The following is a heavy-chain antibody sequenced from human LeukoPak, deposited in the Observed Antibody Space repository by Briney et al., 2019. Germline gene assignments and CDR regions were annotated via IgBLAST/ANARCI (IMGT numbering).Heavy chain of an antibody. CDR2: INPNSGGT. J-gene: IGHJ6*03. D-gene: IGHD3-10*01. CDR3: ARDVRYYYGSGSYSHYYYYYYMDV. V-gene: IGHV1-2*02. CDR1: GYNFTDYY. Sequence: ASVKVSCKASGYNFTDYYMHWVRQAPGQGLEWMGWINPNSGGTNYAQKFQGRVTMTRDTSISTVYMELSRLRSDDTAVYYCARDVRYYYGSGSYSHYYYYYYMDVWGKGTTVTVSS.